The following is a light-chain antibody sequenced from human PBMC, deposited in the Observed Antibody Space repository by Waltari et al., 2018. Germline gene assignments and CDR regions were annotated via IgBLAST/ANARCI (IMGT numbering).Light chain of an antibody. CDR1: QSVLYNSNHKNY. Sequence: DIVMTQSPASLAVSLGERATINCKSSQSVLYNSNHKNYLAWYQQKPGQSPKVLIYWASARESGVPDRFSGSGSGTDFTLTISSLQADDVAVYYCQQYYSTPFTFGGGTKVEIK. V-gene: IGKV4-1*01. CDR3: QQYYSTPFT. CDR2: WAS. J-gene: IGKJ4*01.